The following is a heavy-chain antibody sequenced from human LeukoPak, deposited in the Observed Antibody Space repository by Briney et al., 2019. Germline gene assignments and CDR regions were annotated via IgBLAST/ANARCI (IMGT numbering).Heavy chain of an antibody. CDR3: ARDVVGAEEYYYYYYGMDV. J-gene: IGHJ6*02. CDR1: GFTFSSYA. D-gene: IGHD1-26*01. Sequence: PGGSLRLSCAASGFTFSSYAMHWVRRAPGKGLEWVAVISYDGSNKYYADSVKGRFTISRDNSKNTLYLQMNSLRAEDTAVYYCARDVVGAEEYYYYYYGMDVWGQGTTVTVSS. CDR2: ISYDGSNK. V-gene: IGHV3-30-3*01.